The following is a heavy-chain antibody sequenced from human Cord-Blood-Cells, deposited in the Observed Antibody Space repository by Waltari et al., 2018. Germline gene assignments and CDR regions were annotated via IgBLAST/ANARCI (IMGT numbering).Heavy chain of an antibody. Sequence: GRSLRLSCAASGFTFSSYAMHWVRQAPGKGLERVAVISYDGSNKYYADSVKGRFTISRDNSKNTLYLQMNSLRAEDTAVYYCARDRNTFVDTAMVDAFDIWGQGTMVTVSS. CDR2: ISYDGSNK. CDR3: ARDRNTFVDTAMVDAFDI. J-gene: IGHJ3*02. D-gene: IGHD5-18*01. V-gene: IGHV3-30-3*01. CDR1: GFTFSSYA.